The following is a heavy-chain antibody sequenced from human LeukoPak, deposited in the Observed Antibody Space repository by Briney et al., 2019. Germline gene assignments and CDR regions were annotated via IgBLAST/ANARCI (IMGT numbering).Heavy chain of an antibody. CDR2: IKQDGSEK. V-gene: IGHV3-7*04. CDR3: ARGCSSTSCYDY. J-gene: IGHJ4*02. Sequence: PGGSLRLSCAASGFTFDDYGMSWVRQAPGKGLEWVANIKQDGSEKYYVDSVKGRFTISRDNAKNSLYLQMNSLRAEDTAVYYCARGCSSTSCYDYWGQGTLVTVSS. D-gene: IGHD2-2*01. CDR1: GFTFDDYG.